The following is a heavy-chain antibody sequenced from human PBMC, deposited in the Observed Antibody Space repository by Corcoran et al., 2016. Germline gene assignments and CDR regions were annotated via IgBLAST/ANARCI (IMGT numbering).Heavy chain of an antibody. CDR1: GYTFTSYY. D-gene: IGHD3-3*01. CDR3: ARGGFTLAVWSPDAFDI. Sequence: QVQLVQSGAEVKKPGASVKVSCKASGYTFTSYYMHWVRQAPGQGLEWMGIINPSGGSTSYAQKFQGRVTMTRDTSTSTVYMELSSRRAEDTAVYYCARGGFTLAVWSPDAFDIWGQGSMVTGSS. V-gene: IGHV1-46*01. CDR2: INPSGGST. J-gene: IGHJ3*02.